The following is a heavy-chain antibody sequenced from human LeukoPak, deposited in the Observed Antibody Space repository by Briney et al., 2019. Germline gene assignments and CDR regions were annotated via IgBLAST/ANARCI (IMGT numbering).Heavy chain of an antibody. CDR2: IYSGGST. V-gene: IGHV3-53*01. D-gene: IGHD2-2*02. CDR3: AKTSRRLCSSSSCYTLDS. Sequence: GGSQRLSCAASGFTVSSNYMSWVRQAPGKGLEWVSVIYSGGSTYYADSVKGRFTISRDNSRNTLYMQMHSLRAEDTAVYYCAKTSRRLCSSSSCYTLDSWGQGALVTVSS. J-gene: IGHJ4*02. CDR1: GFTVSSNY.